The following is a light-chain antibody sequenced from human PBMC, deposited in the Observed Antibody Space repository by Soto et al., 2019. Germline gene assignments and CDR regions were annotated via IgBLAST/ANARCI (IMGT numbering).Light chain of an antibody. Sequence: AIQMTQSPSSLSASVGDRVAISCRASQDIRNTLAWYQQKPGEAPKLLIFAASNLQSGVPSRFSGSGSVTDFTLTISSLQPEDFATYYCLQHDTYPWTFGQGTKVDIK. CDR1: QDIRNT. J-gene: IGKJ1*01. CDR2: AAS. CDR3: LQHDTYPWT. V-gene: IGKV1-6*01.